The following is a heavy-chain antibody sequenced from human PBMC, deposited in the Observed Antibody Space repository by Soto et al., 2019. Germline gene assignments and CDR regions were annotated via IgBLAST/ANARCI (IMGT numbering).Heavy chain of an antibody. V-gene: IGHV1-2*04. Sequence: QVQLVQSGAEVKKPGASVKVSCKASGYTFTGYYMHWVRQAPGQGLEWMGWINPNSGGTNYAQKFRGWVTMTRDTSISTAYMELSRLRSDDTAVYYCARTRGSGSPLDAFDIWGQGTMVTVSS. J-gene: IGHJ3*02. CDR1: GYTFTGYY. D-gene: IGHD1-26*01. CDR2: INPNSGGT. CDR3: ARTRGSGSPLDAFDI.